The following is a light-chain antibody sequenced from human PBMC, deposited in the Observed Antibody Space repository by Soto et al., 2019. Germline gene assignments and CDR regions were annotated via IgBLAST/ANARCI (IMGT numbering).Light chain of an antibody. CDR3: MQSLQLNT. J-gene: IGKJ4*01. CDR2: EVS. CDR1: QGLLDSDGRTH. V-gene: IGKV2D-29*01. Sequence: DIVLTQTPLSLSVTPGQPASISCNSSQGLLDSDGRTHLYWYVQKTGQPPQALIYEVSKRSSGVPDRFSGSGSGTHFTLTMSRVQAEDAGIYYCMQSLQLNTFGRGTKADIK.